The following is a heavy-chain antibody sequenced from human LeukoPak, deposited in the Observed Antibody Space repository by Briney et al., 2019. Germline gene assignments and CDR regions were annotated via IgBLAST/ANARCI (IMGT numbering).Heavy chain of an antibody. V-gene: IGHV3-21*01. CDR2: MSSRSSSI. J-gene: IGHJ4*02. CDR3: ARDYIAYDPLDY. CDR1: GFTFRTYD. Sequence: PGGSLGLSCEASGFTFRTYDMNWVRQAPGKGLEWVSSMSSRSSSIYYADSVKGRFTISRDNAKNSLYLQMNSLRADDTAVYWCARDYIAYDPLDYWGQGTLVTVSS. D-gene: IGHD3-3*01.